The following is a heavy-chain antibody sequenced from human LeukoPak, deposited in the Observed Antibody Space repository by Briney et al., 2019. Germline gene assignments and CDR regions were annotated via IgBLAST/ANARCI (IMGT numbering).Heavy chain of an antibody. V-gene: IGHV3-30*02. J-gene: IGHJ4*02. Sequence: PGGSLRLSCAASGFTFSSYGMHWVRQAPGKGLEWVAFIRYDGSNKYYADSVKGRFTISRDNSKNTLYLQMNSLRAEDTAVYYCAKGTAGGSPLIEPYFDYWGQGTLVTVSS. CDR2: IRYDGSNK. CDR3: AKGTAGGSPLIEPYFDY. D-gene: IGHD2-8*01. CDR1: GFTFSSYG.